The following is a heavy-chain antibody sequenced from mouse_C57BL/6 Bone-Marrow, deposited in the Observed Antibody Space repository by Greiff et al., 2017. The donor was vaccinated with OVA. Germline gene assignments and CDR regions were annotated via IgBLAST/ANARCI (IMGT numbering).Heavy chain of an antibody. V-gene: IGHV1-52*01. CDR1: GYTFTSYW. CDR2: IDPSDSET. CDR3: ARSLLLQSYFDY. D-gene: IGHD1-1*01. Sequence: QVQLQQPGAELVRPGSSVKLSCKASGYTFTSYWMHWVKQRPIQGLEWIGNIDPSDSETHYNQKFKDKATLTVDKSSSTAYMQLSSLTSEDSAVYYCARSLLLQSYFDYWGQGTTLTVSS. J-gene: IGHJ2*01.